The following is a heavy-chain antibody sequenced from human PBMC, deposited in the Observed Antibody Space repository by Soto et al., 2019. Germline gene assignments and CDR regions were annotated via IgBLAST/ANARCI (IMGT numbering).Heavy chain of an antibody. CDR1: GFTFSGYA. Sequence: GGSLRLSCAASGFTFSGYAMSWVRQAPGGGLEWVSSMSGSSSTTYYADSVRGRFTISRDRSKNTLYLQMSSLRAEDTALYYCAKNQERELPRVIDFWGQGTLVTVSS. D-gene: IGHD1-7*01. CDR2: MSGSSSTT. CDR3: AKNQERELPRVIDF. J-gene: IGHJ4*02. V-gene: IGHV3-23*01.